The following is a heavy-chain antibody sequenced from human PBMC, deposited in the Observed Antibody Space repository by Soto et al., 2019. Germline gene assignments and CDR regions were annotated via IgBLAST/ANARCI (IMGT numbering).Heavy chain of an antibody. CDR2: INHSGST. J-gene: IGHJ4*02. D-gene: IGHD7-27*01. CDR3: ARGWGRIFDY. Sequence: QVQLQQWGAGLLKPSETLSLTCAVYGGSFSGYYWSWIRQPPGKGLEWIGEINHSGSTNYNPSLKSRVTISAVTSKNQFSLKLSSVTAADTAVYYCARGWGRIFDYWGQGTLVTVSS. CDR1: GGSFSGYY. V-gene: IGHV4-34*01.